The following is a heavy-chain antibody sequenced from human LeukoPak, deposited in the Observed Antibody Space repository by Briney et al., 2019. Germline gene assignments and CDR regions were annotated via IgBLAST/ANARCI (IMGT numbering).Heavy chain of an antibody. V-gene: IGHV3-7*04. D-gene: IGHD1-26*01. J-gene: IGHJ4*02. CDR1: GFTLSSYG. CDR3: ARGSGSYY. CDR2: IKQDGSEK. Sequence: GGSLRLSCAASGFTLSSYGMSWVRQAPGKGLEGVANIKQDGSEKYYVDSVKGRFTISRDNAKNSLYLQMNSLRAEDTAVYYCARGSGSYYWGQGTLVTVSS.